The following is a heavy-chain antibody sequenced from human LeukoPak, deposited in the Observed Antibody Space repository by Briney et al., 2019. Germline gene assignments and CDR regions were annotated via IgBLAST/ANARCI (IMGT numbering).Heavy chain of an antibody. CDR3: ARDMTGPLDY. V-gene: IGHV3-74*01. Sequence: PGVSLRLSCEASGFTFSSYWMHWVRQDPGKGLVWISRINVDGGTTDYADSVRGRFTISRDNAKNTLHLQMDNLRAEDTAVYYCARDMTGPLDYWGQGTLVTASS. CDR2: INVDGGTT. J-gene: IGHJ4*02. D-gene: IGHD1-20*01. CDR1: GFTFSSYW.